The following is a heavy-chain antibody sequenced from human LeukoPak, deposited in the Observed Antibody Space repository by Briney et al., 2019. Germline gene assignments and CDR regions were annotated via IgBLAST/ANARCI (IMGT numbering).Heavy chain of an antibody. CDR3: ARGGGNYYYYYGMDV. CDR1: GGSISSGGYY. J-gene: IGHJ6*02. V-gene: IGHV4-31*03. D-gene: IGHD1-26*01. CDR2: IYYSGST. Sequence: SETLSLTCTVSGGSISSGGYYWSWIRQHPGKGLEWIGYIYYSGSTYYNPSLKSRVTISVDTSKNQFSLKLSSVTAADTAVYYCARGGGNYYYYYGMDVWGQGTTVTVSS.